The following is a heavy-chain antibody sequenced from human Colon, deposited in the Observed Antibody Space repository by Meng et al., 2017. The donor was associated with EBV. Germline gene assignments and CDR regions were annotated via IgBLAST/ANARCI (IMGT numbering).Heavy chain of an antibody. D-gene: IGHD3-10*01. CDR1: GDSITNHNW. CDR2: IPHRGSS. CDR3: LRGSGGSV. J-gene: IGHJ1*01. Sequence: QVQSRDSGPALCEPSAPLHSPCPVSGDSITNHNWWAWVRQPPGKGLEWIGEIPHRGSSAYNPSLKSRVSMSIDKSKNQFSLKLTSVTAADTAVYHCLRGSGGSVWGQGTLVTVSS. V-gene: IGHV4-4*02.